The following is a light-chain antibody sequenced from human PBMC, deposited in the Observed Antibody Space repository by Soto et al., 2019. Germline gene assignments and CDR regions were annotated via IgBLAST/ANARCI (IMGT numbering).Light chain of an antibody. V-gene: IGLV2-23*01. CDR2: EAS. CDR3: CSNAGSSTYV. CDR1: SSDVGSHNL. J-gene: IGLJ1*01. Sequence: QSVLTQPASVSGSPGQSITISCTGTSSDVGSHNLVSWYQQSPDKAPKLIIFEASKRPSGVSNRFSGSKSGTTASLTISGLQAEDEADYYCCSNAGSSTYVFGTGTKLTVL.